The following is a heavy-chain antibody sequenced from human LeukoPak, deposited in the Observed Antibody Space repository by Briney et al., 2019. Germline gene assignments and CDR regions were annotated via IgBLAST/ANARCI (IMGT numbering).Heavy chain of an antibody. D-gene: IGHD4-23*01. V-gene: IGHV3-48*01. CDR3: ASDYDGNSPDY. Sequence: PGGALRLSCAASGFTFSSYSMNWGRQAPGKGREWVSYISSSISTIYYADSVKGRLIISRANAKNSLQLQMQSLRAEDTAVYYCASDYDGNSPDYWGQGTLVTVSS. CDR1: GFTFSSYS. CDR2: ISSSISTI. J-gene: IGHJ4*02.